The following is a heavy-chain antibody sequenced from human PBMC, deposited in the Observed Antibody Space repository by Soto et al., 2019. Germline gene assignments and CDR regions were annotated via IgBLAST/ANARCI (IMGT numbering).Heavy chain of an antibody. CDR2: INDGNGNT. D-gene: IGHD4-17*01. Sequence: QVQLVQSGAEVKKPGASVEVSCKASGYTFTSYAMHWVRQAPGQRLEWMGWINDGNGNTKYSQKFQGRVTITRDTSASSAYMELISLRSEDTAVYYCARGYGDCGGMDVWGQGTTVTVSS. J-gene: IGHJ6*02. CDR1: GYTFTSYA. V-gene: IGHV1-3*01. CDR3: ARGYGDCGGMDV.